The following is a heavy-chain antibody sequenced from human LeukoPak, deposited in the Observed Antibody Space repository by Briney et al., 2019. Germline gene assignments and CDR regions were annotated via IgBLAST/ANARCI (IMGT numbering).Heavy chain of an antibody. CDR1: GIAFSTYA. Sequence: GGSLRLSCAASGIAFSTYAMSWVRQAPGKGLEWVSVVSESGEITHFADSVKGRFTISRDNSKNTVYLQMNSLRAEDSAVYYCAKDTAQGYTYGTIEQDYWGQGTRVTVSS. CDR2: VSESGEIT. D-gene: IGHD5-18*01. CDR3: AKDTAQGYTYGTIEQDY. V-gene: IGHV3-23*01. J-gene: IGHJ4*02.